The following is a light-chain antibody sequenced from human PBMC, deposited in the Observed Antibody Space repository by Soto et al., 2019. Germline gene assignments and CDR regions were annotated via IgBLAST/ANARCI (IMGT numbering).Light chain of an antibody. CDR2: DDN. Sequence: QSVLTQPPSVSAAPGQKVTISCSGSSSNIGGNSVSWYQQLPGTAPELLIYDDNKRPSGIPDRFSGSKSGTSATLGITGFQTGDEADHYCGSWDSRLSAYVFGHGTKLTV. CDR3: GSWDSRLSAYV. CDR1: SSNIGGNS. V-gene: IGLV1-51*01. J-gene: IGLJ1*01.